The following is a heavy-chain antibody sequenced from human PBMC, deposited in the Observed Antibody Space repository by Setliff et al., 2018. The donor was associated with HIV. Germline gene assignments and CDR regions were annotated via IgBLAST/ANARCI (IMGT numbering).Heavy chain of an antibody. CDR2: AYYSGSS. CDR3: ARSPSARLYFDS. CDR1: GGSISTNYY. J-gene: IGHJ4*02. V-gene: IGHV4-39*07. Sequence: SETLSLTCTVSGGSISTNYYWGWIRQPPGKGLEWIGSAYYSGSSYYSPSLRSRVTMSVDTSKNQFSLELTSVTAADTAVYFCARSPSARLYFDSWGQGTLVTVSS.